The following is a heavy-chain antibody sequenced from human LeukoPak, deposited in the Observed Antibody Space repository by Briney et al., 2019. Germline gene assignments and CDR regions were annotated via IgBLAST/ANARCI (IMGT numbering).Heavy chain of an antibody. D-gene: IGHD1-1*01. CDR3: ATMGLEPLPYYFDY. CDR1: GFTFSRYW. Sequence: GGSLRLSCAASGFTFSRYWMSWVRQAPGKGLEWVANINQDGSARYNVDSVRARFTISRDSVRNSLFLQMDSLRAEDTPVYYCATMGLEPLPYYFDYWGQGTLVTVSS. CDR2: INQDGSAR. V-gene: IGHV3-7*01. J-gene: IGHJ4*02.